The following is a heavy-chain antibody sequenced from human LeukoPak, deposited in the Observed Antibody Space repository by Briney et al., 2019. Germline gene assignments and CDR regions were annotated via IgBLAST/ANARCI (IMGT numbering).Heavy chain of an antibody. CDR1: GFTFSSYA. V-gene: IGHV3-23*01. D-gene: IGHD5-24*01. J-gene: IGHJ4*02. CDR3: AKGGVNRWHGFDF. Sequence: GGSLRLSCAASGFTFSSYAMRWVRQTPEKGLEWVSTISDGGDHTYYADSVKGRFTISRDSSKNTLYLQMNSLRVDDTAVYYCAKGGVNRWHGFDFWGQGSLVTVSS. CDR2: ISDGGDHT.